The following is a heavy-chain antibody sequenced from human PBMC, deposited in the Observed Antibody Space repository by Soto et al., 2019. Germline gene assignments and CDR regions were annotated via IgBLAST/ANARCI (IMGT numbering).Heavy chain of an antibody. J-gene: IGHJ4*02. CDR2: ISYGGGTT. CDR3: AKNPGYYYDSTGYHFDY. V-gene: IGHV3-23*01. Sequence: PGGSLRLSCASSEFTSGNYAMSWVRQAPGKGLEWVSAISYGGGTTYYADSVKGRFTISRDNSKNTLYLQMNSLRAEDTAVYYCAKNPGYYYDSTGYHFDYWGQGTLVTVSS. CDR1: EFTSGNYA. D-gene: IGHD3-22*01.